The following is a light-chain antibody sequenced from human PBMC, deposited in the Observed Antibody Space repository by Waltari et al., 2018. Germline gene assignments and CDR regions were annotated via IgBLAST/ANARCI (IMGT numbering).Light chain of an antibody. V-gene: IGKV4-1*01. CDR3: HQYYATPPDGKT. Sequence: DIVMTQSPDSLAVSLGERATINCKSRQSVLYSSNNKNYLACYQQKAGQPPTLLIYWASTRESGVPDRFSGSGSGTDFTLTISSLQAEDVAVYYCHQYYATPPDGKTFGQGTKVEIK. J-gene: IGKJ1*01. CDR1: QSVLYSSNNKNY. CDR2: WAS.